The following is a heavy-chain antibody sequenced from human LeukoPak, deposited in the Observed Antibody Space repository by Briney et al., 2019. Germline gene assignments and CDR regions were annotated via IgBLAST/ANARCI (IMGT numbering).Heavy chain of an antibody. J-gene: IGHJ4*02. CDR2: ISAYNGNT. V-gene: IGHV1-18*01. CDR3: AKDLTYCSSTSCYATGTFDY. CDR1: GYTFTSYG. Sequence: GASVKVSCKASGYTFTSYGISWVRQAPGQGLEWMGWISAYNGNTNYARKLQGRVTMTTDTSTSTAYMELRSLRSDDTAVYYCAKDLTYCSSTSCYATGTFDYWGQGTLVTVSS. D-gene: IGHD2-2*01.